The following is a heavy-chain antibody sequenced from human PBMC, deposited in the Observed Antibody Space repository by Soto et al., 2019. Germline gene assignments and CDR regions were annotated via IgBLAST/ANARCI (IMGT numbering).Heavy chain of an antibody. CDR1: GDSFNDYH. J-gene: IGHJ6*03. D-gene: IGHD5-12*01. CDR3: ARESGGATATLDYYYYYMDV. V-gene: IGHV1-2*04. CDR2: INPNGGVT. Sequence: ASVKVSCKSSGDSFNDYHIHLVRQAPGQGFEWMGWINPNGGVTKYAQKFQGWVSMTRDTSIRTVYMQLSRLRSDDTAVYYCARESGGATATLDYYYYYMDVWGTGTTVTVSS.